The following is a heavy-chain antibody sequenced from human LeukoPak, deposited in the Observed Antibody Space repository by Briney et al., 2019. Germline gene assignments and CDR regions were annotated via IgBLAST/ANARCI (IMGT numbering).Heavy chain of an antibody. Sequence: SQTLSLTCVVSGDSVSSRNGAWNWIRQSPSRGLEWLGRTYYRSKWYNDYAESMEGRVTISQDTSKNQYSLHLNSVTPDDTAVYYCARDFGTTGWHTFDYWGQGTLVTVSS. CDR1: GDSVSSRNGA. J-gene: IGHJ4*02. CDR2: TYYRSKWYN. D-gene: IGHD6-19*01. CDR3: ARDFGTTGWHTFDY. V-gene: IGHV6-1*01.